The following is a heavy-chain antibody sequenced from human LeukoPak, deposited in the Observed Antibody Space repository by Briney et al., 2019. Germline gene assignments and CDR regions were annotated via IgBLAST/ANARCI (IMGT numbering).Heavy chain of an antibody. CDR2: IIPIFGTA. CDR3: ARVTQPTPYYYYYYYMDV. J-gene: IGHJ6*03. CDR1: GGTFSSYA. V-gene: IGHV1-69*01. Sequence: SVKVSCKASGGTFSSYAISWVRQAPGQGLEWMGGIIPIFGTANYAQKFQGRVTITADESTSTAYMELSSLRSEDTAVYYCARVTQPTPYYYYYYYMDVWGKGTTVTVSS. D-gene: IGHD1-14*01.